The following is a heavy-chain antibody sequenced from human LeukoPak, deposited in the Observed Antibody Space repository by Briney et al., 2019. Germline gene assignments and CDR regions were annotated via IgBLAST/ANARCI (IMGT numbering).Heavy chain of an antibody. D-gene: IGHD5-18*01. J-gene: IGHJ4*02. CDR3: ARRATTERGHSYGLDF. CDR1: GFTFSSYE. V-gene: IGHV3-48*03. CDR2: ISSSGNTM. Sequence: PGGSLRLSCAASGFTFSSYEMNWVRQAPGKGLEWVSYISSSGNTMYYVDSVKGRFTISRDNAKKSLYLQMNSLRAEDTAMYYCARRATTERGHSYGLDFWGQGTLVTVSS.